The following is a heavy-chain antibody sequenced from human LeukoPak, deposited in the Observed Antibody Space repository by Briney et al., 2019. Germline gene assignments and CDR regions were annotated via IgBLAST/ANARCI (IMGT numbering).Heavy chain of an antibody. CDR2: IRSKAYGGTT. CDR3: TTRGDYVFE. Sequence: PGGSLRLSCTTSGFTFGDYAMSWFRQAPGKGLEWVGFIRSKAYGGTTDYAAPVKGRFTISRDDSKNTLYLQMNSLKTEDTAVYYCTTRGDYVFEWGQGTLVTVSS. V-gene: IGHV3-49*03. D-gene: IGHD4-17*01. CDR1: GFTFGDYA. J-gene: IGHJ4*02.